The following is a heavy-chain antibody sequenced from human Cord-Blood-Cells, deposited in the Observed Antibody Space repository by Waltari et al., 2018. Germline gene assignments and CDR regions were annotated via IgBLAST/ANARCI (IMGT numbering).Heavy chain of an antibody. CDR1: GGSFSGYY. J-gene: IGHJ4*02. CDR3: ARGGGRNGADY. Sequence: QVQLQQWGAGLLKPSETLSLTCAVYGGSFSGYYWSWNRQPPGKGLEWIGEINHSGSTNYNPSLKSRVTISVDTSKNQFSLKLSSVTAADTAVYYCARGGGRNGADYWGQGTLVTVSS. CDR2: INHSGST. D-gene: IGHD3-16*01. V-gene: IGHV4-34*01.